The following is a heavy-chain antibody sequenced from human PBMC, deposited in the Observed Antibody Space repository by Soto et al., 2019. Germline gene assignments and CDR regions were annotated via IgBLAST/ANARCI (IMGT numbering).Heavy chain of an antibody. D-gene: IGHD5-12*01. CDR3: ASGYSGYDSFWRNDY. Sequence: GGSLRLSCAASGFTFSSYSMNWVRQAPGKGLEWVSYISSSSSTIYYADSVKGRFTISRDNAKNSLYLQMNSLRAEDTAVYYCASGYSGYDSFWRNDYWGQGTLVTVSS. CDR2: ISSSSSTI. J-gene: IGHJ4*02. CDR1: GFTFSSYS. V-gene: IGHV3-48*01.